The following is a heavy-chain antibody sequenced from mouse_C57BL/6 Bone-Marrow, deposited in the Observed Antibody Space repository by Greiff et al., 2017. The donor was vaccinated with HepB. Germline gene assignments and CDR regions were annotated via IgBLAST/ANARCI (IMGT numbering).Heavy chain of an antibody. D-gene: IGHD1-1*01. CDR2: IWGVGST. V-gene: IGHV2-6*01. CDR3: ARVITGFAY. Sequence: VKLMESGPGLVAPSQSLSITCTVSGFSLTSYGVDWVRQSPGKGLEWLGVIWGVGSTKYNSALKSRLSISKDNSKSQVFLKMNSLQTDDTSMYYCARVITGFAYWGQGTLVTVSA. J-gene: IGHJ3*01. CDR1: GFSLTSYG.